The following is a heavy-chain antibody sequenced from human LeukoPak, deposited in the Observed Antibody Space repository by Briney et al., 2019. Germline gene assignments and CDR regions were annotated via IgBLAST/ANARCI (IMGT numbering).Heavy chain of an antibody. Sequence: GGSLRLSCAASGFTFSSYGMHWVRQAPGKGLEWVAVISYDGSNKYYAGSVKGRFTISRDNSKNTLYLQMNSLRAEDTAVYYCAKGRDCSSTSCYSHTTYYYYGMDVWGQGTTVTVSS. D-gene: IGHD2-2*01. V-gene: IGHV3-30*18. CDR2: ISYDGSNK. CDR3: AKGRDCSSTSCYSHTTYYYYGMDV. CDR1: GFTFSSYG. J-gene: IGHJ6*02.